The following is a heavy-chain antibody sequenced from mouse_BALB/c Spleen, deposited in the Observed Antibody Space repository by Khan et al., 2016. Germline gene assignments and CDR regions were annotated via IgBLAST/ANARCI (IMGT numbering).Heavy chain of an antibody. CDR1: GYTFSSYW. CDR3: ARRSNPDY. D-gene: IGHD4-1*01. Sequence: QVQLKQSGAELMKPGASGKISCKATGYTFSSYWIEWVKQRPGHGLEWIGEILPRSGTTNYNEKFKGKATFTADTSSNTAYMKLSSLTAEDSAVYYCARRSNPDYLGQGTTLTVSS. J-gene: IGHJ2*01. V-gene: IGHV1-9*01. CDR2: ILPRSGTT.